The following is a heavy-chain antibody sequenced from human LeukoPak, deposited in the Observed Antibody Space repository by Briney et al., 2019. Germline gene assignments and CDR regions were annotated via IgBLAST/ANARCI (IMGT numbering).Heavy chain of an antibody. D-gene: IGHD6-6*01. CDR2: IYHSGST. CDR1: GGSMSTYY. Sequence: SETLSLTCTVSGGSMSTYYWNWIRQPPGKGLEWSGYIYHSGSTNYNPSLQSRVTISVDTSKNQFSLNLNSVTAADTAVYYCARGGAARLHFQNWGQGTLVTVSS. V-gene: IGHV4-59*01. J-gene: IGHJ1*01. CDR3: ARGGAARLHFQN.